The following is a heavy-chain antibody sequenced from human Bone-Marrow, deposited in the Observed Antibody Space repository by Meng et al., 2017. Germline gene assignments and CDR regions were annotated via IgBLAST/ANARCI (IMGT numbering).Heavy chain of an antibody. J-gene: IGHJ5*01. CDR1: GFTFSNAW. V-gene: IGHV3-15*01. D-gene: IGHD3-16*01. CDR2: MKSNVDGGTV. CDR3: SGHVYS. Sequence: GESLKISCAASGFTFSNAWMTWVRQAPGKGLEWIGRMKSNVDGGTVDYAAAVKGRFFISRDDSENTFYLQMNSLKTEDTAVYYCSGHVYSWGHGTLVTVSS.